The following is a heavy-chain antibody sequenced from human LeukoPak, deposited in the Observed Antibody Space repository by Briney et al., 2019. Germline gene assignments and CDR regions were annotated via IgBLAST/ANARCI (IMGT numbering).Heavy chain of an antibody. V-gene: IGHV3-30*02. CDR2: IWYGGSNK. CDR3: AKSAYSYGQTYYYYYMDV. CDR1: GFTFSSYG. J-gene: IGHJ6*03. D-gene: IGHD5-18*01. Sequence: GGSLRLSCAASGFTFSSYGMHWVRQAPGKGLEWVAVIWYGGSNKYYADSVKGRFTISRDNSKNTLYLQMNSLRAEDTAVYYCAKSAYSYGQTYYYYYMDVWGKGTTVTVSS.